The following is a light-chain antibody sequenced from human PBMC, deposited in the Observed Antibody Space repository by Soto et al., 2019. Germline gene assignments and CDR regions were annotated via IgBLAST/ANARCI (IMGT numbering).Light chain of an antibody. CDR2: EVS. CDR3: ISYTGSSTLYV. CDR1: SRDVGGYNY. J-gene: IGLJ1*01. Sequence: QSVLTQPASVSGSPGQSITISCTGTSRDVGGYNYVSWYQQHPGKAPKLIIYEVSSRPSGVSNRFSGSKSGNTASLTISGLQAEDEADYYCISYTGSSTLYVFGNG. V-gene: IGLV2-14*01.